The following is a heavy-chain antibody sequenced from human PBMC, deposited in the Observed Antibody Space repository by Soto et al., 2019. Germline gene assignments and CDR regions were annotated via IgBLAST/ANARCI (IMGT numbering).Heavy chain of an antibody. V-gene: IGHV4-30-4*01. CDR3: ATSKGGRYYYYINGYYDY. CDR1: GGSISSGDYY. CDR2: IYYSGST. D-gene: IGHD3-22*01. Sequence: PSESLSLTCSVSGGSISSGDYYWSWLRQPPGKGLEWIGYIYYSGSTYYSPSLKSRVAISADTSKNHFSLKLSSVTAADTAVYYCATSKGGRYYYYINGYYDYWGQGTLVTVSS. J-gene: IGHJ4*02.